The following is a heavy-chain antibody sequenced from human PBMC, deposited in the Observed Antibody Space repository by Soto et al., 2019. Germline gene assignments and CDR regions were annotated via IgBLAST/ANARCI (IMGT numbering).Heavy chain of an antibody. CDR3: QLLWYGVLVYGMDV. CDR1: GFTFSSYW. J-gene: IGHJ6*02. CDR2: IDGDGSIT. Sequence: PGGSLRLSCAASGFTFSSYWMHWVRQAPGKGLLWVARIDGDGSITNYADSVKGRFTISRDNAKNTLYLQMNSLRAEDTAVYYCQLLWYGVLVYGMDVWGQGTTVTVSS. V-gene: IGHV3-74*01. D-gene: IGHD3-10*01.